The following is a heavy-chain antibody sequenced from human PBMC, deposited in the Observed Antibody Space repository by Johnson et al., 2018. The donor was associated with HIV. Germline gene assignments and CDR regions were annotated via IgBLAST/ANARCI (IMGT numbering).Heavy chain of an antibody. CDR2: ISYDGSNK. D-gene: IGHD1-26*01. J-gene: IGHJ3*02. CDR1: GFTFSSYG. CDR3: AKGGPDAFDI. V-gene: IGHV3-30*18. Sequence: QVQVVESGGGVVQPGRSLRLSCAASGFTFSSYGMHWVRQAPGKGLEWVAVISYDGSNKYYADSVKGRFTISRDNSKNTLYLQMNSLRAEDTAVYYCAKGGPDAFDIWGQGTMVTVSS.